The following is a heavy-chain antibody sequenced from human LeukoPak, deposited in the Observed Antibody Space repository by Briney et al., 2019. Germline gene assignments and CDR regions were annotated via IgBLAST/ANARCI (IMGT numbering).Heavy chain of an antibody. CDR1: GFTFSSYA. D-gene: IGHD4-17*01. CDR2: ISGSGGST. J-gene: IGHJ4*02. V-gene: IGHV3-23*01. CDR3: AKAPTVTTQFDY. Sequence: GGSLRLSCAASGFTFSSYAMSWVRQAPGKGLEGVSSISGSGGSTYYADYVKGRFTISRDNSKNTLYMQMNSLRAEDTAVYYCAKAPTVTTQFDYWGQGTLVTVSS.